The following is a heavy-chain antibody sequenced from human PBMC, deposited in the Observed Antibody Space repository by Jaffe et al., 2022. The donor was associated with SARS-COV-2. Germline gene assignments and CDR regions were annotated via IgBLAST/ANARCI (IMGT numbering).Heavy chain of an antibody. Sequence: EVQLVESGGGLVQPGRSLRLSCAASGFTFDDYAMHWVRQAPGKGLEWVSGISWNSGSIGYADSVKGRFTISRDNAKNSLYLQMNSLRAEDTALYYCAKDRMTTVTRGAFDIWGQGTMVTVSS. J-gene: IGHJ3*02. CDR3: AKDRMTTVTRGAFDI. CDR2: ISWNSGSI. V-gene: IGHV3-9*01. CDR1: GFTFDDYA. D-gene: IGHD4-17*01.